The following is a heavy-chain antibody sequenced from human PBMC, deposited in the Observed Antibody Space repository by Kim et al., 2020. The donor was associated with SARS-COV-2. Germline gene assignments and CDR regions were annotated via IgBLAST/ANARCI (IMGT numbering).Heavy chain of an antibody. V-gene: IGHV3-30*04. CDR3: ARDLGIFAGAFDI. J-gene: IGHJ3*02. Sequence: GGSLRLSCAASGFTFSSYAMHWVRQAPGKGLEWVAVISYDGSNKYYADSVKGRFTISRDNSKNTLYLQMNSLRAEDTAVYYCARDLGIFAGAFDIWGQGT. D-gene: IGHD2-15*01. CDR2: ISYDGSNK. CDR1: GFTFSSYA.